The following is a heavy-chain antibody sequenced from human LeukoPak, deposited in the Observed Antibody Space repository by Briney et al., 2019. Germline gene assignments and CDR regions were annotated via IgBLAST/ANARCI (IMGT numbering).Heavy chain of an antibody. CDR2: TSSDLNVK. D-gene: IGHD3-10*01. CDR1: GFTFRNYV. Sequence: PGGSLRLSCAASGFTFRNYVIHWVRQAPGKGLEWVAVTSSDLNVKLYADSVKGRFTISRDNSRSTLYLQMNSLRPEDTAICYCAREGYYGSGSPPSLYFDYWGQGTLVTVSS. V-gene: IGHV3-30-3*01. CDR3: AREGYYGSGSPPSLYFDY. J-gene: IGHJ4*02.